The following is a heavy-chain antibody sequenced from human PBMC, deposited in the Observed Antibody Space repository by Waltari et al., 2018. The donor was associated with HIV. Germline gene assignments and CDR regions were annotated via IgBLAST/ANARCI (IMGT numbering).Heavy chain of an antibody. CDR2: LYNEGRT. D-gene: IGHD3-10*01. Sequence: EVHLVESGGGSVHLGGSLRLSGAASGFRVGDTTLTCLPPAPGKGLQCVVVLYNEGRTQYIDSVKGRLTIFRDNSKNALYLQMNSLRVDDTAVYYCARMKRSYGSGQARYFYFGMDVWGQGTTVIVSS. V-gene: IGHV3-53*01. CDR3: ARMKRSYGSGQARYFYFGMDV. J-gene: IGHJ6*02. CDR1: GFRVGDTT.